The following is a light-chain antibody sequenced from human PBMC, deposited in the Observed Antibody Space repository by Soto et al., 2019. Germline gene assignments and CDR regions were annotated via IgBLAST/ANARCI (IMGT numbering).Light chain of an antibody. J-gene: IGLJ3*02. CDR2: EVS. V-gene: IGLV2-11*01. Sequence: QSALTQTRSVSGSPGQSVTISCTGTSSDVGNYNYVSWYQQYPGKAPKLMIYEVSKRPSGVPDRFSGSKSGNTASLTISGLQTEDEADYYCCSYAGSFTWLFGGGTKVTVL. CDR3: CSYAGSFTWL. CDR1: SSDVGNYNY.